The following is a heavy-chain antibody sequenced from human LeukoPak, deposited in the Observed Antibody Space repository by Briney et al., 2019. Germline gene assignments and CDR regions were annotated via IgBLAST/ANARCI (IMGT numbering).Heavy chain of an antibody. V-gene: IGHV3-21*04. J-gene: IGHJ3*01. Sequence: GGSLRLSCAASGFTFTSYTMNWVRQAPGKGLEWVSSIDSVKGRFAISRDNSKNTLYLHMNSLRAEDTAMYYCAKKRDAFDVWGQGTVVAVSS. CDR2: I. CDR1: GFTFTSYT. CDR3: AKKRDAFDV. D-gene: IGHD5-24*01.